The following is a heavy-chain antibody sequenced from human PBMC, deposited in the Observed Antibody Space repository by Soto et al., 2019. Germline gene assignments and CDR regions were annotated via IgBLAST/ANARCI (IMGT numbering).Heavy chain of an antibody. V-gene: IGHV5-10-1*01. CDR2: IDPSDSYT. CDR1: GYSFTNYW. J-gene: IGHJ6*02. Sequence: PGESLKISCKGSGYSFTNYWISWVRQMPGKGLEWMGRIDPSDSYTNYSPSFQGHVTISADKSISTAYLQWSSLKASDTAMYYCARQRTIFGVVINYYYGMDVWGQGTTVTVS. CDR3: ARQRTIFGVVINYYYGMDV. D-gene: IGHD3-3*01.